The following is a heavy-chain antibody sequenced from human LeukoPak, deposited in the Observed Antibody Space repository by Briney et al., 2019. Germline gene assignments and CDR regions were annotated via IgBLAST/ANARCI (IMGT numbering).Heavy chain of an antibody. D-gene: IGHD5-18*01. CDR3: AREKGNSYGYDY. J-gene: IGHJ4*02. V-gene: IGHV4-59*01. CDR2: IYYSGST. Sequence: SETLSLTCAVYGGTFSGYYWSWIRQPPGKGLEWIGYIYYSGSTDYNPSLKSRVTISVDASMNQFSLKLSSVTAADTAVYYCAREKGNSYGYDYWGQGTLVTVSS. CDR1: GGTFSGYY.